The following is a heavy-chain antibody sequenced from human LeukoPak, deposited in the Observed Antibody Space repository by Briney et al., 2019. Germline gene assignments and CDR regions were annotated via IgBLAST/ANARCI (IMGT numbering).Heavy chain of an antibody. CDR1: GFTVSSNY. CDR3: ARDTAAGFFDY. J-gene: IGHJ4*02. CDR2: NYSGGST. Sequence: GGSLRLSCAASGFTVSSNYMSWVRQAPGKGLEWVSVNYSGGSTYYADSVKGRFTISRDNSKNTLYLQMNSLRAEDTAVYYCARDTAAGFFDYWDQGTLVTVSS. V-gene: IGHV3-66*01. D-gene: IGHD6-13*01.